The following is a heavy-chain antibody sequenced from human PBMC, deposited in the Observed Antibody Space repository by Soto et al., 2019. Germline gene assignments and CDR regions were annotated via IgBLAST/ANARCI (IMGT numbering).Heavy chain of an antibody. CDR2: IYYSGST. D-gene: IGHD5-12*01. J-gene: IGHJ4*02. V-gene: IGHV4-59*08. Sequence: SETLSLTCTVSGGSISSYYWSWIRQPPGKGLEWIGYIYYSGSTNYNPSLKSRVTISVDTSKSQFSLKLSSVTAADTAVYYCARHRGREWLNYFDYWGQGTLVTVSS. CDR3: ARHRGREWLNYFDY. CDR1: GGSISSYY.